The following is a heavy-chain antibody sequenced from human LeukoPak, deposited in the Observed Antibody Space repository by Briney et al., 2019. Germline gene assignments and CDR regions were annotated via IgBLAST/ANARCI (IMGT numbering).Heavy chain of an antibody. V-gene: IGHV3-53*01. D-gene: IGHD3-10*01. CDR2: IYSGGST. J-gene: IGHJ5*02. CDR1: GFTVSSNY. Sequence: GGSLRLSCAASGFTVSSNYMSWVRQAPGKGLEWVSVIYSGGSTYYADSVKGRFTISRDNSKNTLYLQMNSLRAEDTAVYYCAKGGNYYGSGTYYSPRWFDPWGQGTLVTVSS. CDR3: AKGGNYYGSGTYYSPRWFDP.